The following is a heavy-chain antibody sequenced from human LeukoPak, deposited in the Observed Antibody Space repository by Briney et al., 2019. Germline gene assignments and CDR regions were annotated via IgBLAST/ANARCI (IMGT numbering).Heavy chain of an antibody. D-gene: IGHD5-12*01. J-gene: IGHJ3*01. CDR2: ITYSGGP. CDR3: ARSRGYSGYAYDAFDL. Sequence: SQTLSLTCKDTSGSISGYYWSWLRQPLGKGPEWIGYITYSGGPDYNPSLKSRVTISVDTSKNQFSLKLSSVTAADTAVYYCARSRGYSGYAYDAFDLWGQGTMVTVSS. CDR1: SGSISGYY. V-gene: IGHV4-59*01.